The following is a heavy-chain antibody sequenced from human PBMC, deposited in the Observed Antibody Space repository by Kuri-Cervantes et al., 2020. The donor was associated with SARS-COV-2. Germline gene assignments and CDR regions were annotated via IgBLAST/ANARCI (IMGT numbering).Heavy chain of an antibody. CDR3: ARDPWNYAHFDY. CDR2: INPNSGGT. J-gene: IGHJ4*02. CDR1: GYTFTSYY. D-gene: IGHD1-7*01. V-gene: IGHV1-2*02. Sequence: ASVKASCKASGYTFTSYYMHWVRQAPGQGLEWMGWINPNSGGTNYAQKFQGRVTMTGDTSISTAYMELSRLRSDDTAVYYCARDPWNYAHFDYWGQGTLVTVSS.